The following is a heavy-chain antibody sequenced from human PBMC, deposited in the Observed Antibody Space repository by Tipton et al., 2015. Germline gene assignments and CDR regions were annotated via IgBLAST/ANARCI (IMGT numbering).Heavy chain of an antibody. D-gene: IGHD3-16*01. J-gene: IGHJ4*02. Sequence: SWVRQAPGKGLEWVSVIGADARTIFYADSVKGRFIISRDNSKNTVHLQMSSLRAEDTALYYCAKTQFVGVTRALDYWGQGSQVTVSS. V-gene: IGHV3-23*01. CDR2: IGADARTI. CDR3: AKTQFVGVTRALDY.